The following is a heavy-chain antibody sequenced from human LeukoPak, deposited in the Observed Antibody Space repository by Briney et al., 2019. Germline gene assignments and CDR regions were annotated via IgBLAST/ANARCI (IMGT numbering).Heavy chain of an antibody. Sequence: ASVKVSCKASGYTFTGYYMHWVRQAPGQGLEWMGWIHPNTGDTNYAQKFQGKVTMTRDTSISTAYMEVSRLRSDDTAVYYCARALDRVFFYWGQGALVTVSS. CDR1: GYTFTGYY. J-gene: IGHJ4*02. V-gene: IGHV1-2*02. D-gene: IGHD1-1*01. CDR2: IHPNTGDT. CDR3: ARALDRVFFY.